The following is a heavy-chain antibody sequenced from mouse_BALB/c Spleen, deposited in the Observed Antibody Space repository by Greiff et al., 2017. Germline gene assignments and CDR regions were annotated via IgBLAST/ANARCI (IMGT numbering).Heavy chain of an antibody. J-gene: IGHJ2*01. CDR1: GYTFTSYV. CDR3: GRRGYDRDFDF. Sequence: EVQLQQSGPELVKPGASVKMSCKASGYTFTSYVMHWVKQKPGQGLEWIGYINPYNDGTKYNEKFKGKATLTSDKSSSTAYMELRSQTSEDSAVYYCGRRGYDRDFDFWGQGTTLTVSS. CDR2: INPYNDGT. V-gene: IGHV1-14*01. D-gene: IGHD2-14*01.